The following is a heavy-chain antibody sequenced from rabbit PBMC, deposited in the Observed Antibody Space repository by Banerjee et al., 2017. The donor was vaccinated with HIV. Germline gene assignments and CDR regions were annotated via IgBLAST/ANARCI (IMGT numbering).Heavy chain of an antibody. CDR2: IYPVYGAT. D-gene: IGHD1-1*01. J-gene: IGHJ3*01. CDR1: GIDFSSSYW. V-gene: IGHV1S45*01. CDR3: ARVTGYGSTSGHPTRLDL. Sequence: QEQLVESGGGLVTLGGSLKLTCKASGIDFSSSYWISWVRQAPGKGLEWIGCIYPVYGATDYASWVNGRFTISKTSSTTVTLQLNSLTAADTATYFCARVTGYGSTSGHPTRLDLWGPGTLVTVS.